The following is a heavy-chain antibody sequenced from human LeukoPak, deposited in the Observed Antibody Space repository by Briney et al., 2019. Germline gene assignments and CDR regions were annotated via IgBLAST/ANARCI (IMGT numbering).Heavy chain of an antibody. Sequence: TGGSLRLSCAASGFTFSDYYMSWIRQAPGKGLEWVSYIGSSGSTIYYADSVEGRFTISRDNAKNSLYLQMNSLRAEDTAVYYCARDRYVGATTAGDSDSWGQGTLVTVSS. V-gene: IGHV3-11*01. CDR1: GFTFSDYY. CDR2: IGSSGSTI. CDR3: ARDRYVGATTAGDSDS. D-gene: IGHD1-26*01. J-gene: IGHJ4*02.